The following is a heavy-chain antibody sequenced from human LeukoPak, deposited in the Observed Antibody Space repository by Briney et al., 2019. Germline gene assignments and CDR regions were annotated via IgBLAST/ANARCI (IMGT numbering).Heavy chain of an antibody. CDR2: ISPSGDST. CDR1: GDIFITYY. J-gene: IGHJ4*02. V-gene: IGHV1-46*01. CDR3: TRGSIYGDY. Sequence: ASVKVSCKASGDIFITYYVHWVRQAPGQGLEWMGMISPSGDSTDYAQTFQGRLTMTRDTSTSTFYMELSSLKSEDTAVYYCTRGSIYGDYWGQGTLVTVSS. D-gene: IGHD2-2*01.